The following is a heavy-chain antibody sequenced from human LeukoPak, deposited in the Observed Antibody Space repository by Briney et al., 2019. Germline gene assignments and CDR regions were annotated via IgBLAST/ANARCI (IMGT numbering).Heavy chain of an antibody. CDR1: GFTFSNAW. J-gene: IGHJ6*03. V-gene: IGHV3-15*01. D-gene: IGHD2-2*01. CDR3: TTDLLTPIHLDIVVVPAAEKRYYMDV. Sequence: PGGSLRLSCAASGFTFSNAWMSWVRQAPGKGLEWVGRIKSKTDGGTTDYAAPVKGRFTISRDDSKNTLYLQMNSLKTEDTAVYYCTTDLLTPIHLDIVVVPAAEKRYYMDVWGKGTTVTVSS. CDR2: IKSKTDGGTT.